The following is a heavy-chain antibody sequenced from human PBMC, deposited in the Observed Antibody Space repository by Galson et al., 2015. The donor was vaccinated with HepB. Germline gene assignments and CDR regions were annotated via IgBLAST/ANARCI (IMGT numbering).Heavy chain of an antibody. J-gene: IGHJ2*01. CDR2: SNAANGNT. D-gene: IGHD1-26*01. CDR1: GYTFTPFA. V-gene: IGHV1-3*01. CDR3: ARVGAIRDWYSDL. Sequence: SVKVSCKASGYTFTPFAMHWVRQAPGQGLECMGWSNAANGNTKYSQKFQGRVTITSDTSATTAYMELSSLRSEDTAVYYCARVGAIRDWYSDLWGRGALVPVSS.